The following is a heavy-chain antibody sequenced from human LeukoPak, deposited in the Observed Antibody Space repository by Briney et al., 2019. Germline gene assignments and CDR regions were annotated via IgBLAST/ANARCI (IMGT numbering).Heavy chain of an antibody. CDR1: GFTFSSYG. Sequence: PGRSLCLSCAAYGFTFSSYGMHRVRPAPGIGLVWVAVISYDGSNKYYADSVKGRFTISRDNSKNTLYLQMNSLRAEDTAVYYCAKDDGDGYNFSDYWGQGTLVTVSS. V-gene: IGHV3-30*18. D-gene: IGHD5-24*01. J-gene: IGHJ4*02. CDR2: ISYDGSNK. CDR3: AKDDGDGYNFSDY.